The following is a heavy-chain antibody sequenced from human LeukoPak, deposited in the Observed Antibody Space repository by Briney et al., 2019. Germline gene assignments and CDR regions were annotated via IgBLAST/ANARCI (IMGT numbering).Heavy chain of an antibody. CDR3: ARDHRMITFGGVIVPSNHDAFDI. CDR2: ISAYNGNT. D-gene: IGHD3-16*02. CDR1: GGTFSSYG. V-gene: IGHV1-18*01. J-gene: IGHJ3*02. Sequence: ASVKVSCKASGGTFSSYGISWVRQAPGQGLEWMGWISAYNGNTNYAQKLQGRVTMTTDTSTSTAYMELRSLRSDDTAVYYCARDHRMITFGGVIVPSNHDAFDIWGQGTMVTVSS.